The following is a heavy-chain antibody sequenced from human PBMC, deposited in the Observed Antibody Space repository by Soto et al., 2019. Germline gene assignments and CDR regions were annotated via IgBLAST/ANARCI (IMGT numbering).Heavy chain of an antibody. J-gene: IGHJ4*02. D-gene: IGHD2-21*02. CDR2: ISSSSDDI. CDR1: GFSFSDYS. Sequence: QLVESGGGLVYPGGSLRLSCVGSGFSFSDYSMNWVRQAPGRGLQWISYISSSSDDIHYADSVKGRFTVSRDNAKNALFLQMNSLRDDDTAIYYCARLPKGSLVTAWGQGTQVTVSS. V-gene: IGHV3-48*02. CDR3: ARLPKGSLVTA.